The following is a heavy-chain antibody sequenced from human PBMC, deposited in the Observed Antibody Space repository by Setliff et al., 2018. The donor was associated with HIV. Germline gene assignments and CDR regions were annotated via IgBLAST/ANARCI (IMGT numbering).Heavy chain of an antibody. D-gene: IGHD3-22*01. V-gene: IGHV3-23*01. J-gene: IGHJ4*02. Sequence: GESLRLSCTASGFSFSSYAMSWVRQAPGKGLEWVSGISGSGSSTYYADSVKGRSTVSRDNSGDTLYLHMNNLRAEDTAVYYCAKASRGEYYDNSGFFVTYFDNWGQGKLVTV. CDR2: ISGSGSST. CDR3: AKASRGEYYDNSGFFVTYFDN. CDR1: GFSFSSYA.